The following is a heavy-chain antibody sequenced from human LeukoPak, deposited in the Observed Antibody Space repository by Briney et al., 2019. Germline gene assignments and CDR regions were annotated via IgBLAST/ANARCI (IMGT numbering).Heavy chain of an antibody. D-gene: IGHD1-26*01. CDR1: GGSISSSSYY. Sequence: SETLSLTCTVSGGSISSSSYYWGWIRQPPGKGLEWIGSIYYSGSTNYNPSLKSRVTISVDTSKNQFSLKLSSVTAADTAVYYCARAGSGSYGWFDPWGQGTLVTVSS. V-gene: IGHV4-39*07. CDR2: IYYSGST. CDR3: ARAGSGSYGWFDP. J-gene: IGHJ5*02.